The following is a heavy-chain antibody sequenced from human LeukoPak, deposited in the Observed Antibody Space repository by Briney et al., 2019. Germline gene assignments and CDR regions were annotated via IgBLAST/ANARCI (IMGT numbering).Heavy chain of an antibody. J-gene: IGHJ3*02. CDR1: GFTFSNYG. Sequence: GRSLRLSCAASGFTFSNYGMHWVRQAPGKGLEWVAVISYDGSNRYYADSVKGRFTISRDNSKNTLYLQMNSLRVEDTAVYYCAKERYSYCRSTSCWGVFDIWGQGTMGTVSS. D-gene: IGHD2-2*01. CDR3: AKERYSYCRSTSCWGVFDI. V-gene: IGHV3-30*18. CDR2: ISYDGSNR.